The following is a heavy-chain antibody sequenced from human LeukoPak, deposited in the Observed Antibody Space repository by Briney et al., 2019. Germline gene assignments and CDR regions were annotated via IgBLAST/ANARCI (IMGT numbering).Heavy chain of an antibody. D-gene: IGHD3-10*01. J-gene: IGHJ4*02. CDR2: INSDGSSK. CDR3: ARDLSEYGWFGELYY. V-gene: IGHV3-74*01. Sequence: GGSLRLFCAASGFTFSDAWMHWVRQAPGKGLVWVSRINSDGSSKNYADSVKGRFTISRDNPKHTLYLQINSLRAEDTAVYYCARDLSEYGWFGELYYWGQGTLVTVSS. CDR1: GFTFSDAW.